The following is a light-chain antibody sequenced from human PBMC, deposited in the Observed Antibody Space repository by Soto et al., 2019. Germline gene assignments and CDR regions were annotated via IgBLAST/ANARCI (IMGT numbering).Light chain of an antibody. J-gene: IGLJ1*01. CDR2: DVS. CDR1: SSDVGAYDY. V-gene: IGLV2-14*03. Sequence: ALPQPASVTGSPGQSITVSCTGTSSDVGAYDYVSWYQHHPGKAPKLMIYDVSYRPSGVSNRFSGSKSGNTASLTISGLQAEDEAAYYCSSYTRSSTLVFGTGTKVTVL. CDR3: SSYTRSSTLV.